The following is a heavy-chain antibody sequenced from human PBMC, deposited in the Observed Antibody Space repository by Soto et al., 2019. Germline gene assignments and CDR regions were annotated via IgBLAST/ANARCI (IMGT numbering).Heavy chain of an antibody. CDR3: ARIYYDSVFYY. V-gene: IGHV4-39*01. CDR2: IYYSGST. D-gene: IGHD3-22*01. CDR1: GGSISSSSYY. Sequence: PSETLSLTCTVSGGSISSSSYYWAWIRQPPGKGLEWIGSIYYSGSTYYHPSLKSRVTISVDTSKNQFSLKLSSVTAADTAVYYCARIYYDSVFYYWGQGTLVTVS. J-gene: IGHJ4*02.